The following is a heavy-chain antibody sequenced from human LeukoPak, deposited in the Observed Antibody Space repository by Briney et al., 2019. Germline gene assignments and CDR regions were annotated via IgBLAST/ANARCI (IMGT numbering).Heavy chain of an antibody. V-gene: IGHV3-48*02. D-gene: IGHD5-18*01. J-gene: IGHJ6*02. CDR1: GFTFSSYS. CDR3: ARAGDWLWLQYYGMDV. CDR2: ISSSSSTI. Sequence: GSLRLSCAASGFTFSSYSMNWVRQAPGKGLEWVPYISSSSSTIYYADSVKGRFTISRDNAKNSLYLQMNSLRDEDTAVYYCARAGDWLWLQYYGMDVWGQGTTVTVSS.